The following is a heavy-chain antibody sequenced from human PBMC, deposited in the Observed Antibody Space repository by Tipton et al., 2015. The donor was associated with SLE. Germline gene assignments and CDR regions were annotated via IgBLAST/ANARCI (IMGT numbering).Heavy chain of an antibody. J-gene: IGHJ4*02. CDR3: AKDVIVVVTATPDY. D-gene: IGHD2-21*02. Sequence: SLRLSYAASGFTFSSYAMSWVRQAPGKGLEWVSAISGSGGSTYYADSVKGRFTISRDNSKNTLYLQMNSLRAEDTAVYYCAKDVIVVVTATPDYWGQGTLVTVSS. V-gene: IGHV3-23*01. CDR2: ISGSGGST. CDR1: GFTFSSYA.